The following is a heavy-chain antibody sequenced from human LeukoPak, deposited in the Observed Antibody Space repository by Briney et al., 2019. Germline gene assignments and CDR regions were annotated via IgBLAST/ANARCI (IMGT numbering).Heavy chain of an antibody. CDR2: INHSGST. CDR1: GGSFSGYY. D-gene: IGHD3-10*01. V-gene: IGHV4-34*01. J-gene: IGHJ4*02. CDR3: ARAIWFGESRFDY. Sequence: SETLSLTCAVYGGSFSGYYWSWIRKPPGKGLEWIGEINHSGSTNYNPSLKSRVTISVDTSKNQFSLKLSSVTAADTAVYYCARAIWFGESRFDYWGRGTLVTVSS.